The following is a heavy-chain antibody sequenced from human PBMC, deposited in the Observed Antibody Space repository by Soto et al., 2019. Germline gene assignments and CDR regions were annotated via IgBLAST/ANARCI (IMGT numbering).Heavy chain of an antibody. CDR3: ARLYYYDSSGDYGTNWFDP. CDR2: IYFGGST. D-gene: IGHD3-22*01. Sequence: PSETLSLTCTVSGGSINSSGYYWGWIRQPPGEGLEWIGNIYFGGSTYYNPSLKSRVTISVDTSKNQFSLRLNSVTAADTAVYNCARLYYYDSSGDYGTNWFDPWGQGTLVTVSS. J-gene: IGHJ5*02. CDR1: GGSINSSGYY. V-gene: IGHV4-39*01.